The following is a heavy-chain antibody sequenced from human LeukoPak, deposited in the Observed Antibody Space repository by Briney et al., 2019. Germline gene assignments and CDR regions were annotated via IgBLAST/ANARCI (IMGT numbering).Heavy chain of an antibody. J-gene: IGHJ4*01. CDR2: IGIDSGNT. CDR1: GFTFIDYS. CDR3: ARDYKYAFDN. V-gene: IGHV3-48*01. D-gene: IGHD5-24*01. Sequence: GGSLRLSCAASGFTFIDYSMNWVRQAPGKGLEWISYIGIDSGNTNYADSVKGRFTISADKAKNSLYLQMNSLRVEDTAVYYCARDYKYAFDNWGQEPWSPSPQ.